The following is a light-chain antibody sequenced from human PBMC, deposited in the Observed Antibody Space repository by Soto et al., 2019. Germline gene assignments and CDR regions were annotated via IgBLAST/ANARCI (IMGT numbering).Light chain of an antibody. J-gene: IGKJ4*01. CDR1: QAISNY. Sequence: DIQMTQSPSSLSASVGDRVTITCRASQAISNYLAWYQQKPGKVPTLLISAASTLQSGVPSRLSGSGSGTDFTLTISSLQPEDVASYCGQKFNAVPTFGGGTKVEI. V-gene: IGKV1-27*01. CDR3: QKFNAVPT. CDR2: AAS.